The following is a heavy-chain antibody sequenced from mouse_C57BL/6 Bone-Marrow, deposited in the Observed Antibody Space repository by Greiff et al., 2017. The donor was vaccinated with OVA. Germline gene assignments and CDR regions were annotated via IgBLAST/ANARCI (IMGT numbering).Heavy chain of an antibody. CDR3: ARGHGSSFFDY. J-gene: IGHJ2*01. CDR1: GFTFSDYY. CDR2: INYDGSST. Sequence: DAKLVESEGGLVQPGSSMKLSCTASGFTFSDYYMAWVRQVPEKGLEWVANINYDGSSTYYLDSLKSRFIISRDNAKNILYLQMSSLKSEDTATYYCARGHGSSFFDYWGQGTTLTVSS. V-gene: IGHV5-16*01. D-gene: IGHD1-1*01.